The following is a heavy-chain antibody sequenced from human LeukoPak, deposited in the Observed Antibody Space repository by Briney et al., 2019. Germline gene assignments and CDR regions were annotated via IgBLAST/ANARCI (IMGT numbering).Heavy chain of an antibody. CDR2: MNPNSGNT. CDR3: ARTNWGRGTTGTLPRDAFDI. V-gene: IGHV1-8*03. D-gene: IGHD1-1*01. CDR1: GYTFTSYD. Sequence: GASVKVSCKASGYTFTSYDIHWVRQATGQGLEWMGWMNPNSGNTDYAQNFQGRLTITRNTSISTAYMELSSLRSEDTAVYYCARTNWGRGTTGTLPRDAFDIWGQGTMVTVSS. J-gene: IGHJ3*02.